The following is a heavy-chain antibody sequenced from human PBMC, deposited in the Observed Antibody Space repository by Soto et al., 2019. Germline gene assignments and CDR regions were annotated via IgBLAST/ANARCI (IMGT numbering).Heavy chain of an antibody. D-gene: IGHD2-15*01. J-gene: IGHJ5*02. CDR3: VRLLKGRGPSPFAP. CDR1: GYSFSDYA. Sequence: ASVKVSCKASGYSFSDYAIHWVRQAPGQRLEWMGWINAGNGDRKYSQRFQDRVTISRDTSASTAYMQLSGLRSEDTAIYYCVRLLKGRGPSPFAPWGQGTLVTFS. V-gene: IGHV1-3*01. CDR2: INAGNGDR.